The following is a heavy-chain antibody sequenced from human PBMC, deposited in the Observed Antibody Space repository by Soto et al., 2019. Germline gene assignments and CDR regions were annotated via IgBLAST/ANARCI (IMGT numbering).Heavy chain of an antibody. J-gene: IGHJ4*02. D-gene: IGHD2-21*01. CDR1: GYTFTGHF. CDR2: INPNSGGT. V-gene: IGHV1-2*02. Sequence: QVQLVQSGAEVKKPGASVKVSCKASGYTFTGHFMHWVRQAPGQGFEWMGWINPNSGGTNYVQRFQGRVSMTRDTSISTAYMELSRLTSDDTAVYYCARVMLLPNPAADFWGQGTLVTVSS. CDR3: ARVMLLPNPAADF.